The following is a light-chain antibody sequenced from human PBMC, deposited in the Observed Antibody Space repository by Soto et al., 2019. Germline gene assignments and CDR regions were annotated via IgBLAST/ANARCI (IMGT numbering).Light chain of an antibody. CDR3: QSSDSSGVV. Sequence: LTQPHSVSESPGQTVTISCTRSSGSIASNDVQWYQQHPGSAPTTVIYEDNQRPSGVPDRFSGSIDSASNSSSRTIWGLAKEDEADYYCQSSDSSGVVFGGGTKLTVL. CDR2: EDN. CDR1: SGSIASND. V-gene: IGLV6-57*04. J-gene: IGLJ2*01.